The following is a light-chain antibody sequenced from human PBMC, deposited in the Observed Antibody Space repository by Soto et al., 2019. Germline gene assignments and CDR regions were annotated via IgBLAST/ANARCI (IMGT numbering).Light chain of an antibody. J-gene: IGKJ1*01. CDR3: QQYNNWPPWT. CDR1: QSVSSN. Sequence: EIVMTQSPATLSVSPGERVTLSCRASQSVSSNLAWYQQKPGQAPRLLIYAASTRATGIPARFSGSGSGTEFTLTISSLQSEDFAVYFCQQYNNWPPWTFGQGTKVELK. V-gene: IGKV3-15*01. CDR2: AAS.